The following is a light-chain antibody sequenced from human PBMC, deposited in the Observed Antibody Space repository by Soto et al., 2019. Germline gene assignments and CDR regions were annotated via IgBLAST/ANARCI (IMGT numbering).Light chain of an antibody. CDR3: QAYDNSLSGYV. Sequence: QSVLTQPPSVSAAPGQKVSISCSGSSSNVGKNFVSWYQHVPGKAPKLLIYDNQKRPSGIPDRFSASKSGTLATLAITGLQAEDEADYYCQAYDNSLSGYVFGTGTKLTVL. CDR2: DNQ. CDR1: SSNVGKNF. J-gene: IGLJ1*01. V-gene: IGLV1-51*01.